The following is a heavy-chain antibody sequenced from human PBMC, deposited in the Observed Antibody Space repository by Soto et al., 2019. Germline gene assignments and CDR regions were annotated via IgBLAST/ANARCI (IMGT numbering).Heavy chain of an antibody. CDR2: INPSGGST. J-gene: IGHJ3*02. D-gene: IGHD2-2*01. CDR1: GYTFTSYY. CDR3: AREGGYCSSTSCYWPFDI. Sequence: ASVKVSCTASGYTFTSYYMHWVRQAPGQGLEWMGIINPSGGSTSYAQKFQGRVTMTRDTSTSTVYMELSSLRSEDTAVYYCAREGGYCSSTSCYWPFDIWGQGTMVTVSS. V-gene: IGHV1-46*03.